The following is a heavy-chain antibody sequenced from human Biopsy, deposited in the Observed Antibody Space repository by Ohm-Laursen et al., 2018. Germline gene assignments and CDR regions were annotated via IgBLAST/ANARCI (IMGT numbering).Heavy chain of an antibody. CDR2: INPSGSTT. V-gene: IGHV1-46*01. Sequence: ASVKVSCKASGYSFTSYYMHWARQAPGQGLEWMGMINPSGSTTSYPQIFQGRVTMTSDTSKSTVYMELSSLRSADTAVYFCARNTGWYGDLYYFDYWGQGTLVTVSS. CDR1: GYSFTSYY. D-gene: IGHD6-19*01. CDR3: ARNTGWYGDLYYFDY. J-gene: IGHJ4*02.